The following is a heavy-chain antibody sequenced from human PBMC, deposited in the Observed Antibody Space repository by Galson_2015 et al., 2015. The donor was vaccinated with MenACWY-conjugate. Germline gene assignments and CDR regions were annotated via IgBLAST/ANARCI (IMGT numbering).Heavy chain of an antibody. V-gene: IGHV3-23*01. J-gene: IGHJ3*02. CDR2: ISGSGGST. Sequence: SLRLSCAASGFTFSSYAMSWVRQAPGKGLEWVSAISGSGGSTYYADSVKGRFTISRDNSKNTLYLQMNSLRAEDTAVYYCAKDQSVSYYDSSGYFDPYDAFDIWGQGTMVTVSS. CDR1: GFTFSSYA. CDR3: AKDQSVSYYDSSGYFDPYDAFDI. D-gene: IGHD3-22*01.